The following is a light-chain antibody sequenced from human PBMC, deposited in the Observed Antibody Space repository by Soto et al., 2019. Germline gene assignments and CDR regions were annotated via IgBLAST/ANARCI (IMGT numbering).Light chain of an antibody. CDR3: QQGSNWPPWT. Sequence: EIVLIQSPATLSLSPGERATLSCRANQSVSSSYLAWYQQKPGQAPRLLIYDASDRATGIPARFSGSGSGTDFTLTISSLEPEDFAVYYCQQGSNWPPWTFGQGTRVEIK. J-gene: IGKJ1*01. V-gene: IGKV3-11*01. CDR1: QSVSSSY. CDR2: DAS.